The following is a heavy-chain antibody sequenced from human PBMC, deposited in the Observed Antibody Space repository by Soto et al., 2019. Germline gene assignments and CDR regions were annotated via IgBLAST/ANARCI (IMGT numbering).Heavy chain of an antibody. CDR1: GYTFTSYG. Sequence: ASVKVSGKASGYTFTSYGISWVRQAPGQGLEWMGWISAYNGNTNYAQKLQGRVTMTTDTSTSTAYMKLRSLRSDDTAVYYCARDLRAAMAYYYYYGMDVWGQGTTVTVSS. J-gene: IGHJ6*02. CDR3: ARDLRAAMAYYYYYGMDV. D-gene: IGHD5-18*01. CDR2: ISAYNGNT. V-gene: IGHV1-18*01.